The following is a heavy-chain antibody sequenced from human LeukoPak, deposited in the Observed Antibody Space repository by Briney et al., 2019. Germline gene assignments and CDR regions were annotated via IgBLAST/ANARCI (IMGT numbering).Heavy chain of an antibody. CDR1: GSTFSSYA. Sequence: GGSLRLSCAASGSTFSSYAMHWVRQAPGKGLEWVAVISYDGSNKYYADSVKGRFTISRDNSKNTLYLQMNSLRAEDTAVYYCARAEWELLGQVEYWGQGTLVTVSS. V-gene: IGHV3-30-3*01. CDR3: ARAEWELLGQVEY. J-gene: IGHJ4*02. D-gene: IGHD1-26*01. CDR2: ISYDGSNK.